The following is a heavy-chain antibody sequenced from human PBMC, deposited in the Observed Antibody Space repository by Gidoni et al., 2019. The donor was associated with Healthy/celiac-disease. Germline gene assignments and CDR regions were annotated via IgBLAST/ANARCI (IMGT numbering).Heavy chain of an antibody. V-gene: IGHV1-46*03. D-gene: IGHD5-12*01. CDR3: ARDREMATIKGGNWFDP. CDR2: INPSGGST. J-gene: IGHJ5*02. Sequence: QVQLVQSGAEVKTPGASVKVYCKASGYTFTSYYMHWLRQAPGQGLEWMGIINPSGGSTSYEQKFQGRVTMTRDTSTSTVYMELSSLRSEDTAVYYCARDREMATIKGGNWFDPWGQGTLVTVSS. CDR1: GYTFTSYY.